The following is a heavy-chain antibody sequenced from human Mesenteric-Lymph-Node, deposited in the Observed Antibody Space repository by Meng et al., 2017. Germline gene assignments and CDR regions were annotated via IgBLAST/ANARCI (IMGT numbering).Heavy chain of an antibody. V-gene: IGHV3-33*01. J-gene: IGHJ5*01. D-gene: IGHD3-22*01. CDR3: ARDNFGRYDNSGYIFCFDC. Sequence: GESLKISCAASGFTFGIYGFHWVRQAPGKGLEWVAVIWFDGSKKYYADSVKGRFTISRDDSKNTVYLQMNSLRAEDTAVYYCARDNFGRYDNSGYIFCFDCWGLGTLVTVSS. CDR1: GFTFGIYG. CDR2: IWFDGSKK.